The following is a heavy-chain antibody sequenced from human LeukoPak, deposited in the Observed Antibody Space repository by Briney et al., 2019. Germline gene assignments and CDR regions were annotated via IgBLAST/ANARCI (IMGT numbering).Heavy chain of an antibody. Sequence: SKTLSLTCTVSGDSITSSNFYWAWIRQPPGKGLEWIGTIYYSGSTYYNPSLKSRVTISLDASKSRFYLKLNSVTAADTAVYYCARRVRSADYRLDYWGQGTLVTVSS. J-gene: IGHJ4*02. D-gene: IGHD4-11*01. CDR2: IYYSGST. CDR3: ARRVRSADYRLDY. V-gene: IGHV4-39*07. CDR1: GDSITSSNFY.